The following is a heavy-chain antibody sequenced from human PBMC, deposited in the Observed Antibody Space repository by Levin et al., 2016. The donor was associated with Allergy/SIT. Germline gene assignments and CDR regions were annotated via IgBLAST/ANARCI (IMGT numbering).Heavy chain of an antibody. J-gene: IGHJ6*02. CDR3: ASSSSHTFNYYYGMDV. V-gene: IGHV4-34*01. CDR1: GGSFSGYY. D-gene: IGHD6-6*01. CDR2: INHSGST. Sequence: SETLSLTCAVYGGSFSGYYWSWIRQPPGKGLEWIGEINHSGSTNYNPSLKSRVTISVDTSKNQFSLKLSSVTAADTAVYYCASSSSHTFNYYYGMDVWGQGTTVTVSS.